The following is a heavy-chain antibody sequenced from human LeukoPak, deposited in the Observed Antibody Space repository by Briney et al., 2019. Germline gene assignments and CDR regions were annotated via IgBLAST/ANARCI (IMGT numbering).Heavy chain of an antibody. J-gene: IGHJ3*02. D-gene: IGHD6-13*01. CDR2: IYSGDNT. CDR1: GFTVSSNY. CDR3: ARVIAAADSDAFDI. V-gene: IGHV3-66*01. Sequence: PGGSLRLSCAASGFTVSSNYMSWVRQAPGKGLEWVSVIYSGDNTYYADSVKGRFTISRDNAKNSLYLQMNSLRAEDTAVYYCARVIAAADSDAFDIWGQGTMVTVSS.